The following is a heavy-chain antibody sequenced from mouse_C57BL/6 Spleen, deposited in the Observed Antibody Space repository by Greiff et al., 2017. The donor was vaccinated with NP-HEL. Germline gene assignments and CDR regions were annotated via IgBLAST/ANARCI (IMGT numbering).Heavy chain of an antibody. V-gene: IGHV1-22*01. CDR3: ARERITTVVAFDY. Sequence: VQLQQSGPELVKPGASVKMSCKASGYTFTDYNMHWVKQSHGKSLEWIGYINPNNGGTSYNQKFKGKATLTVNKSSSTAYMELRSLTSEDSAVYYCARERITTVVAFDYWGQGTTLTVSS. CDR2: INPNNGGT. D-gene: IGHD1-1*01. J-gene: IGHJ2*01. CDR1: GYTFTDYN.